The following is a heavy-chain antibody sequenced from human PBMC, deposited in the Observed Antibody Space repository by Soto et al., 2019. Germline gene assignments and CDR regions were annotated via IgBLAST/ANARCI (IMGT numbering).Heavy chain of an antibody. CDR2: IKSKTDGETR. D-gene: IGHD2-15*01. CDR1: GLPFSNGW. V-gene: IGHV3-15*01. Sequence: GGSLRLSCAASGLPFSNGWMSWVRQAPGKGLEWVGRIKSKTDGETRDYAGPVKDRFTISRDDSKKTLYLQMNSLKTEDTAVYYCSTDLGYYGMDVWGQGTTVTVSS. CDR3: STDLGYYGMDV. J-gene: IGHJ6*02.